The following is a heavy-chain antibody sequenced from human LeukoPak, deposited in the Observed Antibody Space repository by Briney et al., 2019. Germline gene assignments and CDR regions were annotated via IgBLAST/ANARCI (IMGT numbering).Heavy chain of an antibody. CDR1: GGSISSSSYY. CDR3: ATVPTTVVTGGAFDI. CDR2: IYYSGST. V-gene: IGHV4-39*07. D-gene: IGHD4-23*01. Sequence: SETLSLTCTVSGGSISSSSYYWGWIRQPPGKGLEWIGSIYYSGSTYYNPSLKSRVTISVDTSKNQFSLKLSSVTAADTAVYYCATVPTTVVTGGAFDIWGQGTVVTVSS. J-gene: IGHJ3*02.